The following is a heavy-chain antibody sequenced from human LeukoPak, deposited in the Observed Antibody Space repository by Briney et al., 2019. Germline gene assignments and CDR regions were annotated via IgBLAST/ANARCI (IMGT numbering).Heavy chain of an antibody. CDR1: GFTFSSYA. J-gene: IGHJ4*02. D-gene: IGHD3-22*01. Sequence: GGSLRLSCAASGFTFSSYAMSWVRQAPGKGLEWVSAISGSGGSTYYADSVKGRFTISRDNSKNTLYLQMNSLRAEDTAVYYCAKGDYDSSGYHDIYFDYWGQGTLVTVSS. CDR2: ISGSGGST. CDR3: AKGDYDSSGYHDIYFDY. V-gene: IGHV3-23*01.